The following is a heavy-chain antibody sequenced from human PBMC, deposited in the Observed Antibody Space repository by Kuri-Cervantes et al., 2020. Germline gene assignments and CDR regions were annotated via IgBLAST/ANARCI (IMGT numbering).Heavy chain of an antibody. V-gene: IGHV1-3*01. CDR3: VRGGAVGTRAWGY. D-gene: IGHD6-13*01. J-gene: IGHJ4*02. CDR2: INAGNGNT. CDR1: GYTFTSYA. Sequence: ASVKVSCKASGYTFTSYAMNWVRQAPGQGLEWMGWINAGNGNTKYSQKFQGRVTITRDTSASTAYMELSSLRAEDMAVYYCVRGGAVGTRAWGYWGQGTLVTVSS.